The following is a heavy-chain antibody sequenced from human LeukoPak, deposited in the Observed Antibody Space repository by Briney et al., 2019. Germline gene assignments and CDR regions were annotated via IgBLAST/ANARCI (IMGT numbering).Heavy chain of an antibody. D-gene: IGHD6-19*01. J-gene: IGHJ4*02. CDR1: GFTFSSYG. CDR2: ISYDGSNK. CDR3: AKDRSSGWTFDY. V-gene: IGHV3-30*18. Sequence: QPGGSLRPSCAASGFTFSSYGMHWVRQAPGKGLEWVAVISYDGSNKYYADSVKGRFTISRDNSKNTLYLQMNSLRAEDTAVYYCAKDRSSGWTFDYWGQGTLVTVSS.